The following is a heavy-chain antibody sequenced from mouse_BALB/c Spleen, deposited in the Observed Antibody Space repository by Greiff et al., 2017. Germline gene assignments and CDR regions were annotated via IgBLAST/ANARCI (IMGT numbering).Heavy chain of an antibody. J-gene: IGHJ2*01. CDR1: GFTFSSYG. CDR3: ARHRDYGYFDY. CDR2: ISSGGSYT. D-gene: IGHD1-1*01. V-gene: IGHV5-6*01. Sequence: EVNVVESGGDLVKPGGSLKLSCAASGFTFSSYGMSWVRQTPDKRLEWVATISSGGSYTYYPDSVKGRFTISRDNAKNTLYLQMSSLKSEDTAMYYCARHRDYGYFDYWGQGTTLTVSS.